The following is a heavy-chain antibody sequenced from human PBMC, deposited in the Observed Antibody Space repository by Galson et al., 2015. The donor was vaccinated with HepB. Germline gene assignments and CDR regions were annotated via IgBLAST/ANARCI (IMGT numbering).Heavy chain of an antibody. D-gene: IGHD5-18*01. CDR3: ARDGRDTAMVWVANGFDY. V-gene: IGHV3-11*05. J-gene: IGHJ4*02. CDR2: ISSSSSYT. Sequence: SLRLSCAASGFTFSAYYMSWIRQAPGKGLEWVSYISSSSSYTNYADSVKGRFTISRDNAKNSLYLQMNSLRAEDTAVYYCARDGRDTAMVWVANGFDYWGQGTLVTVSS. CDR1: GFTFSAYY.